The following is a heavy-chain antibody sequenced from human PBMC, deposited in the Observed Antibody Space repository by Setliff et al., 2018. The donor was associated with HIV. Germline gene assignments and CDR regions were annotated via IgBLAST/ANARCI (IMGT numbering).Heavy chain of an antibody. CDR1: GYIFTNYG. CDR3: ARIGPESLPYTWDDEADTFDI. CDR2: ITGYNGNT. Sequence: GASVKVSCKASGYIFTNYGISWVRQAPGQGLEWMGWITGYNGNTNYAEKFQGRVTVTIDTSTSTAYLELRSLRSDGTAVYYCARIGPESLPYTWDDEADTFDIWGQGTMVTVSS. J-gene: IGHJ3*02. V-gene: IGHV1-18*01. D-gene: IGHD1-1*01.